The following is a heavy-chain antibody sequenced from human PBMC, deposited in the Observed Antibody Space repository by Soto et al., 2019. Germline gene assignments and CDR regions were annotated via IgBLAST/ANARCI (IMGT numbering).Heavy chain of an antibody. D-gene: IGHD1-1*01. Sequence: PSETLSLTCTVSGCSISSGGYYWSWIRQHPGKGLEWIGYIYYSGSTYYNPSLKSRVTISVGTSKNQFSLKLSSVTAADTAVYYCARDHPNWNDDYYYYGMDVWGQGTTVTVSS. CDR3: ARDHPNWNDDYYYYGMDV. J-gene: IGHJ6*02. CDR1: GCSISSGGYY. CDR2: IYYSGST. V-gene: IGHV4-31*03.